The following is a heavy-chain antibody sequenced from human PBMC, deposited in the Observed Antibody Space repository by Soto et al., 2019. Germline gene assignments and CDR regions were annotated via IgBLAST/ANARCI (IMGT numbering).Heavy chain of an antibody. J-gene: IGHJ6*02. CDR1: GYTFTSYD. CDR3: ARGSSSWYYYYGMDV. D-gene: IGHD6-13*01. V-gene: IGHV1-8*01. CDR2: MNPNSGNT. Sequence: QVQLVQSGAEVKKPGASVKVSCKASGYTFTSYDINWVRQATGQGLEWMGWMNPNSGNTGYAQKFQGRVTMTRNTSXXTAYMELSSLRSEDTAVYYCARGSSSWYYYYGMDVWGQGTTVTVSS.